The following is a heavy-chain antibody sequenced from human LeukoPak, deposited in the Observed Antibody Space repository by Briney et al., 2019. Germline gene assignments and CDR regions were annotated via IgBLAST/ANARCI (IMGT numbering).Heavy chain of an antibody. V-gene: IGHV3-74*01. CDR2: IKSDGSIT. J-gene: IGHJ6*02. CDR3: ARGPDYYYGLDV. CDR1: GFTFNTYW. Sequence: GGSLRLSCAASGFTFNTYWMHWVRQAPGKGLVWVSRIKSDGSITTYADSVKGRFTISRDNAKNTLYLQMNSLRAEDTAVYYCARGPDYYYGLDVWGQGTTVTVSS.